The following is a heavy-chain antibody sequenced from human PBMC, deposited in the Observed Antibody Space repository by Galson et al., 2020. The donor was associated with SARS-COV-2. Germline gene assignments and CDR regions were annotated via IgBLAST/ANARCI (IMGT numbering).Heavy chain of an antibody. CDR2: ITPNSGGT. Sequence: ASVKVSCRASGYTFTGYYMHWVRQAPGQGLEWMGWITPNSGGTNYAQKFQGRVTMARDTSRNTAYMELSRLRSEDTAVYFCASGYDSPMGVFDYWGQGTLVTVSS. J-gene: IGHJ4*02. CDR1: GYTFTGYY. V-gene: IGHV1-2*02. CDR3: ASGYDSPMGVFDY. D-gene: IGHD3-22*01.